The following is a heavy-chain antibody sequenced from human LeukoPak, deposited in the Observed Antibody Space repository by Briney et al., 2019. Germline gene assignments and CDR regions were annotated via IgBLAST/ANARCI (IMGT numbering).Heavy chain of an antibody. Sequence: PGGSLRLSCAASGFTFSSYSMNWVRQAPGKGLEWVSSISSSSSYIYYADSVKGRFTISRDNAKNSLYLQMNSLRAEDTAVYYCARGPRGYDSSGYPEFFQHWGQGTLVTVSS. J-gene: IGHJ1*01. V-gene: IGHV3-21*01. CDR1: GFTFSSYS. D-gene: IGHD3-22*01. CDR3: ARGPRGYDSSGYPEFFQH. CDR2: ISSSSSYI.